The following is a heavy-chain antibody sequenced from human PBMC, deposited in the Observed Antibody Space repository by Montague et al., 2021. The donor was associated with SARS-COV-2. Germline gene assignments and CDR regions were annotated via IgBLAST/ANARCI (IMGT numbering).Heavy chain of an antibody. CDR2: VHYKGSV. D-gene: IGHD2/OR15-2a*01. V-gene: IGHV4-59*01. CDR1: GGSLSPYH. J-gene: IGHJ4*02. CDR3: ARLTYGKSVGFYRNFCFDS. Sequence: SETLSLTCTVSGGSLSPYHWTWIRQPPGKGLEWIGRVHYKGSVDYSPSLKSRLTISVDPPKNQFYLTLNSMNIADTAVYYCARLTYGKSVGFYRNFCFDSWGQGILVTVAS.